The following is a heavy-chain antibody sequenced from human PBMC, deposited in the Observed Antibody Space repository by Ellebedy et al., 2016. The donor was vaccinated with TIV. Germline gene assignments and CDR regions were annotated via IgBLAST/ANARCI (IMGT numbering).Heavy chain of an antibody. CDR1: GYTFTSYG. D-gene: IGHD5-18*01. V-gene: IGHV1-18*01. Sequence: AASVKVSCKASGYTFTSYGISWVRQAPGQGLEWMGWISAYNGNTNYAQKLQGTVTMTTDTSTSTAYMELRSLRSDDTAVYYCARARDTAMVTTFDYWGQGTLVTVSS. CDR3: ARARDTAMVTTFDY. J-gene: IGHJ4*02. CDR2: ISAYNGNT.